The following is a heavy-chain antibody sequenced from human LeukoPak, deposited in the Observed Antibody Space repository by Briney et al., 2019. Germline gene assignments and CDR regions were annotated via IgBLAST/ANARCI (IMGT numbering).Heavy chain of an antibody. CDR3: ARGIGASSGWYVIDY. D-gene: IGHD6-19*01. Sequence: GASVKVSCKASGYTFTSYYMHWVRQAPGQGLEWMGISNPSGDSTTYAQKFQGRVTITRDTSATTAYMELSRLRSEDTAVYYCARGIGASSGWYVIDYWGQGTLVTVSS. V-gene: IGHV1-46*01. CDR2: SNPSGDST. CDR1: GYTFTSYY. J-gene: IGHJ4*02.